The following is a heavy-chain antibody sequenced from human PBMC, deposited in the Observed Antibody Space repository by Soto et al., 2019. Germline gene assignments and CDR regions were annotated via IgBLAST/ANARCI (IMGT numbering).Heavy chain of an antibody. CDR2: ISYDGSNK. CDR1: GFTFSSYG. Sequence: VQLVESGGGVVQPGRSLRLSCAASGFTFSSYGMHWVRQAPGKGLEWVAVISYDGSNKYYADSVKGRFTISRDNSKNTLYLQMNSLRAEETAVYYCAKDRRYSGYYFDYWGQGTLVTVSS. V-gene: IGHV3-30*18. J-gene: IGHJ4*02. D-gene: IGHD1-26*01. CDR3: AKDRRYSGYYFDY.